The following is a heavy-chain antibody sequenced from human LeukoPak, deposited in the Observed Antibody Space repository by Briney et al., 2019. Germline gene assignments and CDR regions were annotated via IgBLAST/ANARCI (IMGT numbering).Heavy chain of an antibody. V-gene: IGHV3-23*01. D-gene: IGHD3-3*01. CDR1: GFTFSSYA. Sequence: PGGSLRLSCAASGFTFSSYAMSWVRPAPGKGLEWVSTISGSGGSTYYADSVKGRFTISRDNSKNTLYLQMNSLRAEDTAVYYCAKVSRPYYDFWSGYYALDYWGQGTLVTVSS. CDR2: ISGSGGST. CDR3: AKVSRPYYDFWSGYYALDY. J-gene: IGHJ4*02.